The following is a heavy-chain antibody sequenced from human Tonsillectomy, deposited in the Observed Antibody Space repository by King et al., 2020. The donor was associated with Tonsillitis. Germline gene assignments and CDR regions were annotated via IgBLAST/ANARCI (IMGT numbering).Heavy chain of an antibody. CDR2: IWYNGRNK. CDR1: GFTFSSYG. CDR3: ARDGPNYYYMDV. Sequence: QLVQSGGGVVQPGRSLRLSCAASGFTFSSYGMHWVRQAPGKGLEWVAVIWYNGRNKYYADSVKGRFTISRDNSKNTLYLQMNSLRAEDTAVYYCARDGPNYYYMDVWGTGTTVTVSS. J-gene: IGHJ6*03. V-gene: IGHV3-33*08.